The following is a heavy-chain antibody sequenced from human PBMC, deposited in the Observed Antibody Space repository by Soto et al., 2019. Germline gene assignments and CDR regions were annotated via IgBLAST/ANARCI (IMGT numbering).Heavy chain of an antibody. CDR1: GFTFGSYA. CDR2: IDKTGVST. CDR3: ARESFYYDISPYGMDV. Sequence: GGSLRLSCAASGFTFGSYAMSWVRQAPGKGLEWVSTIDKTGVSTYYADSVKGRFTISRHNSDYTLYLQMNSLRAEDTAVYYCARESFYYDISPYGMDVWGQGTTVTVSS. V-gene: IGHV3-23*01. D-gene: IGHD3-22*01. J-gene: IGHJ6*02.